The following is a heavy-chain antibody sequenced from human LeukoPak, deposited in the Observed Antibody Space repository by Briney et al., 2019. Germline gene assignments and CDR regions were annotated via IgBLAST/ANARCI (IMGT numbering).Heavy chain of an antibody. V-gene: IGHV4-59*01. D-gene: IGHD4-23*01. CDR2: IYYSGST. J-gene: IGHJ3*02. CDR3: ARMTSTVVTRVAFDI. CDR1: GGSISSYY. Sequence: SETLSLTCTVSGGSISSYYWSWIRQPPGKGLEWIGYIYYSGSTNYNPSLKSRVTISVDTSKNQFSLKLSSVTAADTAVYYCARMTSTVVTRVAFDIWGQGTMVTVSS.